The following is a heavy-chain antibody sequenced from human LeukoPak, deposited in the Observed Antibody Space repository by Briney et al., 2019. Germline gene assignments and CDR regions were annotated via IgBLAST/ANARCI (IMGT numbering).Heavy chain of an antibody. CDR3: AREGGPYRPLDY. J-gene: IGHJ4*02. CDR1: GGSITNTNY. V-gene: IGHV4-4*02. CDR2: VNLQGST. Sequence: PSETLSLTCGVSGGSITNTNYWTWVRQPPGKGLEWIGEVNLQGSTNYNPSLMGRVAISVDTSENHISLQLTSVTAADTAVYYCAREGGPYRPLDYSGQGTLVTVSS.